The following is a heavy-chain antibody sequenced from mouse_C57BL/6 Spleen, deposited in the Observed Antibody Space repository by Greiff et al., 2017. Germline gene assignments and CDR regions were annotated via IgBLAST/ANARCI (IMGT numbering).Heavy chain of an antibody. V-gene: IGHV1-50*01. D-gene: IGHD2-12*01. CDR1: GYTFTSYW. CDR3: ALVTTGWFAY. CDR2: IDPSDSYT. Sequence: QVQLQQPGAELVKPGASVKLSCKASGYTFTSYWMQWVKQRPGQGLKWIGEIDPSDSYTNYNQKFKGKATLTVDTSSSTAYMQLSSLTSEDSAVYYCALVTTGWFAYWGQGTLVTVSA. J-gene: IGHJ3*01.